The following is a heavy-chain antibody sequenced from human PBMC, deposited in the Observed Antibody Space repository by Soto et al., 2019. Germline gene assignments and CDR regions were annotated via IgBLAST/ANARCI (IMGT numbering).Heavy chain of an antibody. D-gene: IGHD3-10*01. CDR3: TTDPSYGSGFDC. CDR2: IKSKTDGATI. CDR1: GFIFTNAW. V-gene: IGHV3-15*01. J-gene: IGHJ4*02. Sequence: EVQLVESGGGLVEPGGSLRLSCAASGFIFTNAWMSWVRQAPGKGLEWVGRIKSKTDGATIDYAAPVKGRFTISREDSKTTLYLQMNSLKTEDTAVYYCTTDPSYGSGFDCWGQGTLVTVSS.